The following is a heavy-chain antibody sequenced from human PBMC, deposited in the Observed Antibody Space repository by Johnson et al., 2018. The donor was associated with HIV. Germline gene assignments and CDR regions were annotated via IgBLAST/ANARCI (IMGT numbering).Heavy chain of an antibody. CDR1: DFTFTNNA. CDR2: ISYDGSNK. Sequence: QVQLVESGGGVVQPGRSLRLSCAASDFTFTNNAMHWVRQAPGKGLEWVAVISYDGSNKYYADSVKGRFTISRDNSKNTLYLQMNSLRAEDTAVYYCARDHLRRSHAFDIWGQGTMVTVSS. J-gene: IGHJ3*02. V-gene: IGHV3-30*14. D-gene: IGHD2-15*01. CDR3: ARDHLRRSHAFDI.